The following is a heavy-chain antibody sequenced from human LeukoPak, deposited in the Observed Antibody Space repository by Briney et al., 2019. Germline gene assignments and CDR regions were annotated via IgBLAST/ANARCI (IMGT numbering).Heavy chain of an antibody. CDR3: ARRATYYYYGMDV. V-gene: IGHV4-39*01. CDR1: GGSISSSSYY. D-gene: IGHD5-24*01. CDR2: IYYSGST. J-gene: IGHJ6*02. Sequence: KPSETLSLTCTVSGGSISSSSYYWGWIRQPPGKGLEWIGSIYYSGSTYYNPSLKSRVTISVDTSKNQFSLKLSSVTAADTAVYYCARRATYYYYGMDVWGQGTTVTVSS.